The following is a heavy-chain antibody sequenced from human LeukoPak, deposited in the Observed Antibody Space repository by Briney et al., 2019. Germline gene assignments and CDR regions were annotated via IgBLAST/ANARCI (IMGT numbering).Heavy chain of an antibody. D-gene: IGHD6-13*01. V-gene: IGHV4-4*07. CDR2: IYTSGST. J-gene: IGHJ4*02. CDR3: AREPRPSSSWFGPFDY. CDR1: GGSISSYY. Sequence: PSETLSLTCTVSGGSISSYYWSWIRQPAGKGLECIGRIYTSGSTNYNPSLKSRVTMSVDTSKNQFSLKLSSVTAADTAVYYCAREPRPSSSWFGPFDYWGQGTLVTVSS.